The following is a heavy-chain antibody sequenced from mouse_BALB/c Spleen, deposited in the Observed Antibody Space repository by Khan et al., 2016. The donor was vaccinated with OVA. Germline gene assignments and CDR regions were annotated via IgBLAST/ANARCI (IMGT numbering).Heavy chain of an antibody. Sequence: DVHLVESGGGLVQPGGSLRLSCATSGFTFTDYYMSWVRQPPGKALEWLGFIRNKANGYTTEYSASVKGRFTISRDNSQSILYLQMNTLSAEDSATYYCARDNPYAIDYWGQGTSGTVSS. CDR1: GFTFTDYY. J-gene: IGHJ4*01. CDR3: ARDNPYAIDY. V-gene: IGHV7-3*02. CDR2: IRNKANGYTT.